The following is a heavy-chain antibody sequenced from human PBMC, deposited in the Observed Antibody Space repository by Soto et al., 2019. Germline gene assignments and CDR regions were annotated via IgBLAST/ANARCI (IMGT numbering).Heavy chain of an antibody. Sequence: GGSLRLSCAASEFSFSTYWMSWVRLTPGGGLEWLAGIRPDGSAGYYVDSVKGRFTISRDNAKNSLYLQMNSLRTEDTAVYYCTRDRGWYTFDFWGQGTLVTVSS. CDR3: TRDRGWYTFDF. D-gene: IGHD6-19*01. J-gene: IGHJ4*02. CDR1: EFSFSTYW. CDR2: IRPDGSAG. V-gene: IGHV3-7*01.